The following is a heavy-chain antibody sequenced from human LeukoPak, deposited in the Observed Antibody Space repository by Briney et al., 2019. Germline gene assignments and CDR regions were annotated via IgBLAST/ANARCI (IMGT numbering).Heavy chain of an antibody. CDR2: IYSGGST. Sequence: GGSLRLSCAASGFTVSSNYMSWVRQAPGKGLEWVSVIYSGGSTYYADSVKGRFTISRDDFKNTLYLQMNSLRAEDTAVYYCASYDSSEASGYWGQGTLVTVSS. CDR1: GFTVSSNY. J-gene: IGHJ4*02. D-gene: IGHD3-22*01. V-gene: IGHV3-53*01. CDR3: ASYDSSEASGY.